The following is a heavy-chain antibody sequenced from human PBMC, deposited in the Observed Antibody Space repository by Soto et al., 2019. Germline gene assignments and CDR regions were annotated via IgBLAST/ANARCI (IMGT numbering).Heavy chain of an antibody. CDR1: GFTFSIND. Sequence: VQLLESGGGLVQPGGSLRLSCAASGFTFSINDMSWVRQAPGKGLEWVSAFSSAGGGRYYADSVKGRFTISRDISKGTLYLQMNSLRAVDPAVFYCAKGGWLDDWGQGTLVTVSA. J-gene: IGHJ4*02. D-gene: IGHD6-19*01. CDR3: AKGGWLDD. CDR2: FSSAGGGR. V-gene: IGHV3-23*01.